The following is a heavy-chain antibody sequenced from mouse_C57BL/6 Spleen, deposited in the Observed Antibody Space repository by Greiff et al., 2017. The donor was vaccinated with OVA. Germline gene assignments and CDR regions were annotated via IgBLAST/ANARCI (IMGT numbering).Heavy chain of an antibody. D-gene: IGHD1-1*01. CDR1: GFTFSSYA. CDR3: ARDTTVVANDV. Sequence: EVMLVESGGGLVKPGGSLKLSCAASGFTFSSYAMSWVRQTPEKRLEWVATISDGGSYTYYPDNVKGRFTISRDNAKNNLSLQMSHLKSEDTAMYYCARDTTVVANDVWGTGTTVTVSS. V-gene: IGHV5-4*01. CDR2: ISDGGSYT. J-gene: IGHJ1*03.